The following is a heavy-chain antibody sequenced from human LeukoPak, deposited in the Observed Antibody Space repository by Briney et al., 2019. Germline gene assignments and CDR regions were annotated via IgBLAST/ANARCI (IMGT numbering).Heavy chain of an antibody. D-gene: IGHD3-16*01. V-gene: IGHV3-23*01. CDR1: GLTFSNYA. Sequence: PGGSLRLSCAASGLTFSNYAMSWVRQAPGQGLESVSSISGPGDGTFYADSVKGRFTISRDNSKNTLYLQMNSLRAEDTALYYCSKGISIDIMIGLDYWGQGILVTVSS. CDR3: SKGISIDIMIGLDY. J-gene: IGHJ4*02. CDR2: ISGPGDGT.